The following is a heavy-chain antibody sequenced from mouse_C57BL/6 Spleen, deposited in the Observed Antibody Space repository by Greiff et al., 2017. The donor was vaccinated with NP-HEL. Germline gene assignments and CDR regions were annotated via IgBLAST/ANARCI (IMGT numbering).Heavy chain of an antibody. CDR3: ARLITTVVATENAMDY. J-gene: IGHJ4*01. D-gene: IGHD1-1*01. CDR1: GYTFTDYN. Sequence: VQLKESGPELVKPGASVKIPCKASGYTFTDYNMDWVKQSHGKSLEWIGDINPNNGGTIYNQKFKGKATLTVDKSSSTAYMELRSLTSEDTAVYYCARLITTVVATENAMDYWGQGTSVTVSS. CDR2: INPNNGGT. V-gene: IGHV1-18*01.